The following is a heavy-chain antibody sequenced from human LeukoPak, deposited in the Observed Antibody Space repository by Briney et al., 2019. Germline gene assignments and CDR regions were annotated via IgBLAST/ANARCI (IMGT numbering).Heavy chain of an antibody. Sequence: SETLSLTCAVYGESFRAYYWTWLRQPPGKGLEWIGEISHSGSTNYNPSLKSRVTISVDTSKNQFSLKLSSVTAADTAVYYCAQYYYDSSGYYYWFDPWGQGTLVTVSS. D-gene: IGHD3-22*01. V-gene: IGHV4-34*01. CDR3: AQYYYDSSGYYYWFDP. CDR2: ISHSGST. CDR1: GESFRAYY. J-gene: IGHJ5*02.